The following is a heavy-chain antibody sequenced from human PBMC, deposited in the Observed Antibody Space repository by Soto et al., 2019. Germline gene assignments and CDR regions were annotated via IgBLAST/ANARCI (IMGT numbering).Heavy chain of an antibody. V-gene: IGHV3-33*01. J-gene: IGHJ4*02. CDR3: ARDLCGNSKSFDY. CDR1: GFTFSSYG. Sequence: QVQLVESGGGVVQPGRSLRLSCAASGFTFSSYGMNWVRQAPGKGLEWVAVIWYDGSNKYYADSVKGRFTISRDNSKNTLYLQMNSLRAEDTAVYYCARDLCGNSKSFDYWGQGTLVTVSS. D-gene: IGHD2-21*02. CDR2: IWYDGSNK.